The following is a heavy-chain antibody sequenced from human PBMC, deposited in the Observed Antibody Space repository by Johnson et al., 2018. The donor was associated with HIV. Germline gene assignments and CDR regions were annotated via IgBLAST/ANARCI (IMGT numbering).Heavy chain of an antibody. CDR1: GFTFSSYA. CDR3: ARVGYSNYGGGAFDI. D-gene: IGHD4-11*01. V-gene: IGHV3-20*04. Sequence: VQLVESGGGLVQPGGSLRLSCAASGFTFSSYAMSWVRQAPGKGLEWVSGINWNGGSTGYADSVKGRFTISRDNAKNSLYLQMNSLRAEDTALYYCARVGYSNYGGGAFDIWGQGTMVTVSS. CDR2: INWNGGST. J-gene: IGHJ3*02.